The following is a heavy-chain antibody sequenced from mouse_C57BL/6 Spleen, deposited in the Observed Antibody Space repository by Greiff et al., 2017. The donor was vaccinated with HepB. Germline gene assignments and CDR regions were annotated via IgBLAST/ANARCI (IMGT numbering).Heavy chain of an antibody. CDR1: GYTFTSYW. CDR3: ARGGYYGYWYFDV. Sequence: VQLQQPGAELVRPGTSVKLSCKASGYTFTSYWMHWVKQRPGQGLEWIGVIDPSDSYTNYNQKFKGKATLTVDTSSSTAYMQLSSLTSEDSAVYYCARGGYYGYWYFDVWGTGTTVTVSS. D-gene: IGHD2-3*01. V-gene: IGHV1-59*01. CDR2: IDPSDSYT. J-gene: IGHJ1*03.